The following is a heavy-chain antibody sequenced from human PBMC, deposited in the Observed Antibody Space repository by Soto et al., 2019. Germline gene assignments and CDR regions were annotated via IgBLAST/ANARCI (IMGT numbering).Heavy chain of an antibody. CDR3: ARRYYDFWSGLAGFDY. D-gene: IGHD3-3*01. CDR2: INHSGST. V-gene: IGHV4-34*01. Sequence: PSETLSLTCAVYGGSFSGYYWSWIRQPPGKGLEWIGEINHSGSTNYNPSLKSRVTISVDTSKNQFSLKLSSVTAADTAVYYCARRYYDFWSGLAGFDYWGQGTLVTVSS. J-gene: IGHJ4*02. CDR1: GGSFSGYY.